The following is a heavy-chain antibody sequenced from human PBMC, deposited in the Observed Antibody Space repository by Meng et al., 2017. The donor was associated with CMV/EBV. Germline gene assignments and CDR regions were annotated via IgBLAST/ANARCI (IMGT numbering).Heavy chain of an antibody. CDR1: GGSFSGYY. D-gene: IGHD1-26*01. V-gene: IGHV4-34*01. J-gene: IGHJ5*02. CDR3: ARGVGGWFDP. Sequence: QLQLQQGGAGLLKPSEPLSLPCAVYGGSFSGYYWSWIRQPPGKGLEWIGEINHSGSTNYNPSLKSRVTISVDTSKNQFSLKLSSVTAADTAVYYCARGVGGWFDPWGQGTLVTVSS. CDR2: INHSGST.